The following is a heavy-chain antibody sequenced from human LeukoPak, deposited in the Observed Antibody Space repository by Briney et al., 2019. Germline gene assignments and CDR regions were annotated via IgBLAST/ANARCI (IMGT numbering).Heavy chain of an antibody. Sequence: ASVKVSCKASGYTFTSYYMHWVGQAPGEGLEWMGVINTSGGSTSYAQKFQGRVTMTRDTSTSTVYMELSSLRSEDTAVYCCARVDFSGGSCYSGGFDPWGKGTLVTVSS. V-gene: IGHV1-46*01. CDR1: GYTFTSYY. CDR3: ARVDFSGGSCYSGGFDP. J-gene: IGHJ5*02. D-gene: IGHD2-15*01. CDR2: INTSGGST.